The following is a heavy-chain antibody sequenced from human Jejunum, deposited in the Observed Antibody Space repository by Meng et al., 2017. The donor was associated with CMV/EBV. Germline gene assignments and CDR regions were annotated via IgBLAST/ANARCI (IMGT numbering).Heavy chain of an antibody. D-gene: IGHD3-3*01. V-gene: IGHV4-59*01. CDR1: GGSISSYY. CDR2: IHYSEST. CDR3: VRGVSPTEWPLEK. Sequence: VSGGSISSYYWSWVRQTPGKGLEWLGYIHYSESTKYNPSLESRVTMSLDRSRNQFSLRLSSVTAADTAVYFCVRGVSPTEWPLEKWGQGTLVTVSS. J-gene: IGHJ4*02.